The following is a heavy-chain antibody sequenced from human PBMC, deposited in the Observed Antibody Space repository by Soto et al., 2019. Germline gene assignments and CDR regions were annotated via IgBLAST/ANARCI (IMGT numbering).Heavy chain of an antibody. CDR3: TTDSYSGYDQRDAFDI. V-gene: IGHV3-15*01. J-gene: IGHJ3*02. D-gene: IGHD5-12*01. CDR2: IKSKTDGGTK. Sequence: GGSLRLSCAASGFTFSNAWMSWVRQAPGKGLEWVGRIKSKTDGGTKDYAAPVKGRFTITRDDSKTTLYLQMNSLKTEDTVVYYCTTDSYSGYDQRDAFDIWGQGTMVTVSS. CDR1: GFTFSNAW.